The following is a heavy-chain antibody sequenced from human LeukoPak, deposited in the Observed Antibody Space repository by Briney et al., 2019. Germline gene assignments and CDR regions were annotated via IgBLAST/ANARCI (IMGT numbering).Heavy chain of an antibody. CDR2: INWNGGST. CDR3: ARDLGKCSSTSCPVGY. Sequence: GGSLRLSCAASGFTFGNYGMSWVRQAPGKGLEWVSGINWNGGSTGYADSVKGRFTISRDNAKNSLYLQMNSLRAEDTALYYCARDLGKCSSTSCPVGYWGQGTLVTVSS. D-gene: IGHD2-2*01. CDR1: GFTFGNYG. V-gene: IGHV3-20*04. J-gene: IGHJ4*02.